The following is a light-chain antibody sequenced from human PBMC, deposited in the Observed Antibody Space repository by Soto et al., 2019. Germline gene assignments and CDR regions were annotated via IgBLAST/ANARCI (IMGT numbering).Light chain of an antibody. CDR2: VNSDGSH. V-gene: IGLV4-69*01. J-gene: IGLJ2*01. CDR1: SGHSSYA. Sequence: QPVLTQSPSASASLGASVKLTCTLSSGHSSYAIAWHQQQPEKGPRYLMRVNSDGSHNKGDGIPDRFSGSSSGAERYLTISRLQSEDEADYYCQTWATGTVVCGGGTKVTVL. CDR3: QTWATGTVV.